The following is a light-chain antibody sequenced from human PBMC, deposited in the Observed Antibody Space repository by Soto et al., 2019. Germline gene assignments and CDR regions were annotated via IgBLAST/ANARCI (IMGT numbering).Light chain of an antibody. CDR3: GTWDSSLSVHV. J-gene: IGLJ1*01. Sequence: QSVLTQPPSVSAAPGQKVTISCSGSSSNIGGNSVSWYQQLPGTAPKLLIYDDNKRPSGIPDRFSGSKSGTSATLGITGLQTEDEADYYCGTWDSSLSVHVFGTGTKVTVL. V-gene: IGLV1-51*01. CDR2: DDN. CDR1: SSNIGGNS.